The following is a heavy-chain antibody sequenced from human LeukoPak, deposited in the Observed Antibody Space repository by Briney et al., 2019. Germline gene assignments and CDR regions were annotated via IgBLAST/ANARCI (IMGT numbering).Heavy chain of an antibody. CDR1: QFTFSRFA. J-gene: IGHJ6*04. Sequence: GGSLRLSCEAYQFTFSRFALSWIRQAPGTGLEWVATLSGSGTATYYADSVKGRFTTSRANSKDTLYLPMDELRADDAAYYCLATPLRRPPSPFYSTDVWGTGTSAIVYS. CDR2: LSGSGTAT. D-gene: IGHD2-15*01. CDR3: ATPLRRPPSPFYSTDV. V-gene: IGHV3-23*01.